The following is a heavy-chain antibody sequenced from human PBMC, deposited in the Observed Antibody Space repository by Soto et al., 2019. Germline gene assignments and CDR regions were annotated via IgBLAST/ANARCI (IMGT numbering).Heavy chain of an antibody. CDR3: ARGNLVVPAALNFDY. D-gene: IGHD2-2*01. J-gene: IGHJ4*02. CDR1: GGSFSGYY. CDR2: INHSGST. Sequence: SETLSLTCAVYGGSFSGYYWSWIRQPPGKGLEWIGEINHSGSTNYNPSLKSRVTISVDTSKNQFSLKLSSVTAADTAVYYCARGNLVVPAALNFDYWGQGTRVTVSS. V-gene: IGHV4-34*01.